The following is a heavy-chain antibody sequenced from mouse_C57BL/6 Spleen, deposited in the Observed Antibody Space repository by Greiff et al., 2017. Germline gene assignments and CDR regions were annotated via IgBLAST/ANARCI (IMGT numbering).Heavy chain of an antibody. CDR3: ARNYYYGSSYGDYFDY. Sequence: QVQLQQPGAELVKPGASVKLSCKASGYTFTSYWMQWVKQRPGQGLEWIGEIDPSDSYTNYNQKFKGKATLTVDPSSSTAYMQLSSLTSEDSAVYYCARNYYYGSSYGDYFDYWGQGTTRTVSS. J-gene: IGHJ2*01. CDR1: GYTFTSYW. V-gene: IGHV1-50*01. CDR2: IDPSDSYT. D-gene: IGHD1-1*01.